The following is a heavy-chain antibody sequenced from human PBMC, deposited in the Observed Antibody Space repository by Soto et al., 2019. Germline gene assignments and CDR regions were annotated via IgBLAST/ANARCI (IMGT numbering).Heavy chain of an antibody. V-gene: IGHV4-4*02. CDR2: IYYGGTT. CDR3: AKNAVGGFDW. J-gene: IGHJ4*02. Sequence: QLQESGPGLVKPSGTLSLTCAVSRGSMTTGDWFSWVHQSPGKGLEWIGEIYYGGTTHYKPSLKSRVTISLDKSKNQFFLELSSSTAADTAVYYCAKNAVGGFDWWGQGTLVTVSS. D-gene: IGHD1-26*01. CDR1: RGSMTTGDW.